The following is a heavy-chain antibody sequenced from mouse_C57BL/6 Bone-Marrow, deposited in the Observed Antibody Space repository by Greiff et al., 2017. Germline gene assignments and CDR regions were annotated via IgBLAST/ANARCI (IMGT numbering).Heavy chain of an antibody. Sequence: VQLQQPGAELVKPGASVKMSCKASGYTFTSYWITWVKQRPGQGLEWIGDIYPGSGSTNYNEKFKSKATLTVDTSSSTAYMQLSSRTSEDSAVYYCASACYRECYAMDYWGQGTSVTVSA. V-gene: IGHV1-55*01. CDR2: IYPGSGST. CDR3: ASACYRECYAMDY. J-gene: IGHJ4*01. CDR1: GYTFTSYW. D-gene: IGHD2-14*01.